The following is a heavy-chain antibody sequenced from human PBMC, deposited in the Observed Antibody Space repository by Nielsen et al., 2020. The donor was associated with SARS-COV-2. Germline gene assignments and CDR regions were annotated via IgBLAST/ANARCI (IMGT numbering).Heavy chain of an antibody. Sequence: GESLKISCAASGFTFSSYGMHWVRQAPGKGLEWVAVIWYDGSNKYYADSVKGRFTISRDNSKNTLYLQMNSLRAEDTAVYYCAKDTNPRAGWGQGTLVTVSS. V-gene: IGHV3-33*06. D-gene: IGHD1-1*01. CDR2: IWYDGSNK. J-gene: IGHJ4*02. CDR3: AKDTNPRAG. CDR1: GFTFSSYG.